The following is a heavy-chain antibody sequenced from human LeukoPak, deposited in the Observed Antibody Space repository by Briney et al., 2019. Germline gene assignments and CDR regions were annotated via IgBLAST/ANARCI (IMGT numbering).Heavy chain of an antibody. V-gene: IGHV1-2*02. CDR2: INPNSGGT. J-gene: IGHJ4*02. D-gene: IGHD3-10*01. CDR3: AREITMVRGVHFDY. Sequence: ASVKVSCKASGYTFTGYYMRWVRQAPGQGLEWMGWINPNSGGTNYAQKFQGRVTMTRDTSISTAYMELSRLRSDDTAVYYCAREITMVRGVHFDYWGQGTLVTVSS. CDR1: GYTFTGYY.